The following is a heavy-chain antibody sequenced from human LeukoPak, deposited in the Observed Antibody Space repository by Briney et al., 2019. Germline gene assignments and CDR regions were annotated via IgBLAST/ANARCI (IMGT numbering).Heavy chain of an antibody. J-gene: IGHJ4*02. CDR1: GGSISSSSYY. Sequence: SETLSLTCTVSGGSISSSSYYWGWVRQPPGKGLEWIGSIYYSGSTYYNPSLKSRVTISVDTSKNQFSLKLSSVTAADTAVYYCARLLGMSSSWGGGIDYWGQGTLVTVSS. D-gene: IGHD6-13*01. CDR3: ARLLGMSSSWGGGIDY. V-gene: IGHV4-39*01. CDR2: IYYSGST.